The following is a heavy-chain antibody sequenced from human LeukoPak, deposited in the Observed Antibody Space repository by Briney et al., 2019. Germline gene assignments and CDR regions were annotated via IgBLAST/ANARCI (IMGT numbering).Heavy chain of an antibody. CDR1: GYSFTSYW. D-gene: IGHD3-22*01. Sequence: HGESLKISCKGSGYSFTSYWIGWVRQMPGKGLEWMGIIYPGDSDTRYSPSFQGQVTISADKSISTAYLQWSSLKASDTAMYYCARDYKYYYDSSGYRAAFDIWGQGTMVTVSS. CDR2: IYPGDSDT. V-gene: IGHV5-51*01. J-gene: IGHJ3*02. CDR3: ARDYKYYYDSSGYRAAFDI.